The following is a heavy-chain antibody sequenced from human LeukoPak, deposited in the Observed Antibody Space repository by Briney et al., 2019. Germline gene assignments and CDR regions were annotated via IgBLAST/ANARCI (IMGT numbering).Heavy chain of an antibody. Sequence: PSETLSLTCAVYGGSFSGYYWSWIRQPPGKGLEWIGYIYYSGSTYYNPSLKSRVTISVDTSKNQFSLKLSSVTAADTAVYYCARVLRYFDWLTLFDYWGQGTLVTVSS. J-gene: IGHJ4*02. V-gene: IGHV4-34*09. CDR1: GGSFSGYY. CDR3: ARVLRYFDWLTLFDY. CDR2: IYYSGST. D-gene: IGHD3-9*01.